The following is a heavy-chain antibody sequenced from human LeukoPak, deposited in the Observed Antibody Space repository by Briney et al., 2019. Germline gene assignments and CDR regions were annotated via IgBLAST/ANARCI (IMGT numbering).Heavy chain of an antibody. D-gene: IGHD2-8*01. CDR1: GFTFSSYN. CDR2: ISSSSIYI. CDR3: ARDMLGYNYHYMDV. Sequence: GGSLRLSCAASGFTFSSYNMNWVRQAPGKGLEWVSSISSSSIYIYYADSVKGRFTISRDNAKKSLYLQMNSLRAEDTAVYYCARDMLGYNYHYMDVWGKGTTVTVSS. J-gene: IGHJ6*03. V-gene: IGHV3-21*01.